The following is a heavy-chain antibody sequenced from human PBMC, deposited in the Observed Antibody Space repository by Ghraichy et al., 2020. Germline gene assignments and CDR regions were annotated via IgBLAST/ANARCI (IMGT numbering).Heavy chain of an antibody. Sequence: ASVKVSCKASGYTFTSYDINWVRQATGQGLEWMGWMNPNSGNTGYAQKFQGRVTMTRNTSISTAYMELSSLRSEDTAVYYCARGGRCSSTSCKKGGNWFDTWGQGTLVTVSS. J-gene: IGHJ5*02. CDR1: GYTFTSYD. CDR3: ARGGRCSSTSCKKGGNWFDT. V-gene: IGHV1-8*01. D-gene: IGHD2-2*01. CDR2: MNPNSGNT.